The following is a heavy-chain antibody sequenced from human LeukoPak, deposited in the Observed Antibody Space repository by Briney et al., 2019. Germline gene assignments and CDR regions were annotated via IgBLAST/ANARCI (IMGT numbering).Heavy chain of an antibody. CDR1: GFTVSSNY. V-gene: IGHV3-53*01. J-gene: IGHJ4*02. Sequence: GGSLRLSCAASGFTVSSNYMSWVRQAPGKGLEWVSVIYSGGSTYYADSVKGRFTISRDNSKNTLYLQMNSLRAEDTAVYYCARDRGLGGLSLYLDYWGQGTLVTVSS. CDR3: ARDRGLGGLSLYLDY. D-gene: IGHD3-16*02. CDR2: IYSGGST.